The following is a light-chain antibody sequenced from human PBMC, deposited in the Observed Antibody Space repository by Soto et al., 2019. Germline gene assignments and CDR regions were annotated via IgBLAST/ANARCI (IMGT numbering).Light chain of an antibody. Sequence: EIVLTQSPGTLSLSPGESATLSCRANQVVSSSYLAWYQQKPGQAPRLLIYHASDRATGVPDRFSGSGSGTDVALTITSLGPEDFALFYCQQYCTFPFSFGQGTKLEIK. V-gene: IGKV3-20*01. CDR2: HAS. CDR1: QVVSSSY. J-gene: IGKJ2*01. CDR3: QQYCTFPFS.